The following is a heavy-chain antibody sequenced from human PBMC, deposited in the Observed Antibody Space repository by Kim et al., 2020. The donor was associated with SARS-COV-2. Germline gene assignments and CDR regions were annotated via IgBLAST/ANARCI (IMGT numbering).Heavy chain of an antibody. J-gene: IGHJ6*02. D-gene: IGHD3-10*01. V-gene: IGHV3-21*01. CDR3: ARDSGSGSYYRPEGNYYYGMDV. CDR2: ISSSSSYI. Sequence: GGSLRLSCAASGFTFSSYSMNWVRQAPGKGLEWVSSISSSSSYIYYADSVKGRFTISRDNAKNSLYLQMNSLRAEDTAVYYCARDSGSGSYYRPEGNYYYGMDVWGQGTTVTVSS. CDR1: GFTFSSYS.